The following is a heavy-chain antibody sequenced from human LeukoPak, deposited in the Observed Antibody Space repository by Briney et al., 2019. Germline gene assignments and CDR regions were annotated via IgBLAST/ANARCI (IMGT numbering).Heavy chain of an antibody. CDR3: ARVEKIYYYYVDV. CDR1: GGSISSYY. J-gene: IGHJ6*03. Sequence: SETLSLTCTVSGGSISSYYWSWIRQPPGKGLEWIGYIYYSGNTNYNPSLKSRVTISVDTSKNQFSLKLTSVTAADTAVYYCARVEKIYYYYVDVWGKGTTVTVSS. CDR2: IYYSGNT. V-gene: IGHV4-59*01.